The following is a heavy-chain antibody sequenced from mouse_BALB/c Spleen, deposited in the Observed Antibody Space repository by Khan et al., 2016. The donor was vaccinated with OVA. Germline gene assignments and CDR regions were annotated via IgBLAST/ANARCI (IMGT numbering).Heavy chain of an antibody. CDR2: IYPFNDDT. CDR3: AENYRYDVYFDY. V-gene: IGHV1S136*01. CDR1: GYTFTSYV. D-gene: IGHD2-14*01. Sequence: VQLKESGPELVKPGASVKMSCEASGYTFTSYVIHWVKQKPGQGLEWIGYIYPFNDDTKYNEKFKGKATLTSDTSSSTAYMELRSLTSEDSAVYYYAENYRYDVYFDYWGQGTTLTVSS. J-gene: IGHJ2*01.